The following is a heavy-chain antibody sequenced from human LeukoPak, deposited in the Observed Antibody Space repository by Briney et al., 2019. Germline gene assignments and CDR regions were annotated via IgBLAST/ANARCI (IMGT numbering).Heavy chain of an antibody. D-gene: IGHD6-6*01. CDR2: INHSGST. Sequence: PSETLSLTCAVYGGSFSGYYWSWIRQPPGKGLEWIGEINHSGSTNYNPSLKSRVTISVDTSKNQFSLKLSSVTAADTAVYYCASPIAARPRDYWGQGTLATVSS. V-gene: IGHV4-34*01. J-gene: IGHJ4*02. CDR1: GGSFSGYY. CDR3: ASPIAARPRDY.